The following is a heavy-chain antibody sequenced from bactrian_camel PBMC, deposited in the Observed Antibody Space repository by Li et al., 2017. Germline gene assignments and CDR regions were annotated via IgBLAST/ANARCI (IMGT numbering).Heavy chain of an antibody. CDR3: AEAPYRDGFSTKC. Sequence: HVQLVESGGALVQPGGSLRLSCATSGFTFSVYYMHWVRQAPGKGLEWVSSVYSDGSNTNYANSVKGRFTISRDNAKNTAYLQMNDLKPEDTAMYYCAEAPYRDGFSTKCRGQGTQVTVS. J-gene: IGHJ4*01. CDR1: GFTFSVYY. CDR2: VYSDGSNT. D-gene: IGHD4*01. V-gene: IGHV3-2*01.